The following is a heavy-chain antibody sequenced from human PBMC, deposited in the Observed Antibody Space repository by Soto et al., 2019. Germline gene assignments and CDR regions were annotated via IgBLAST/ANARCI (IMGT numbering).Heavy chain of an antibody. J-gene: IGHJ5*02. CDR3: AKGNYGDYGGFDP. CDR1: GFSFSTFA. V-gene: IGHV3-23*01. CDR2: IISTGIST. Sequence: GGSLRLSYAASGFSFSTFAMTWVRQAPGKGLEWVSTIISTGISTYYADSVKGRFTISRANSKNTLYLQMNSLRAEDSAVYYCAKGNYGDYGGFDPWGQGTLVTVSS. D-gene: IGHD4-17*01.